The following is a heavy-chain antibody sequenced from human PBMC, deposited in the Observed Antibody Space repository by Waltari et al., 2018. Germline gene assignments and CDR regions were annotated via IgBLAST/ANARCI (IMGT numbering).Heavy chain of an antibody. D-gene: IGHD5-18*01. CDR2: INAGKGHK. Sequence: QVQLVQSGAEVKEPGASVRVSCKASGYTFTDYAIHWVRQAPGQGPEWIGWINAGKGHKKYAQKFQGRVTIIRDTSANTAYMELHSLRSADTAVYYCARDSSGYNYGYGYWGQGTLVTVSS. J-gene: IGHJ4*02. CDR1: GYTFTDYA. CDR3: ARDSSGYNYGYGY. V-gene: IGHV1-3*01.